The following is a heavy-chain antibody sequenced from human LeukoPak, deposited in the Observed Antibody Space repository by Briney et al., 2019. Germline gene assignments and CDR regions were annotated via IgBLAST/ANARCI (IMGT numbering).Heavy chain of an antibody. CDR2: IYPGDSDT. CDR3: ARHRPYSSAGDY. CDR1: GYSFTNYL. J-gene: IGHJ4*02. D-gene: IGHD6-13*01. V-gene: IGHV5-51*01. Sequence: GEPLKISFQGSGYSFTNYLIAWGRQVPGKGLEWMGIIYPGDSDTRYSPSFQGQVTISADKSISTAYLQWSSLKASDTAMYYCARHRPYSSAGDYWGQGTLVTVSS.